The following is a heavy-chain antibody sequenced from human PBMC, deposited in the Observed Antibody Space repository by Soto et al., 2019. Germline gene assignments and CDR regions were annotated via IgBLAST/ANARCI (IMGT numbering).Heavy chain of an antibody. D-gene: IGHD6-19*01. CDR3: ARGLSSGWFDY. Sequence: EVQLLESGGGLVQPGGSPRLSCAASGFTFSNYAMSWVRQAPGKGLEWVSDIIDSGSSTYYADSVKGRFTISRDNAKKSLYLQMNSLRAEDTAVYYCARGLSSGWFDYWGQGTLVTVSA. CDR2: IIDSGSST. CDR1: GFTFSNYA. V-gene: IGHV3-23*01. J-gene: IGHJ5*01.